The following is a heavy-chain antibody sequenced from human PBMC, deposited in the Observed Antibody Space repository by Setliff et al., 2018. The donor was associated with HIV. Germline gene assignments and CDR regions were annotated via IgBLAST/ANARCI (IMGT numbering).Heavy chain of an antibody. CDR3: ARLGHYDSSGYYSALYFDS. J-gene: IGHJ4*02. CDR1: GGSISSHY. V-gene: IGHV4-59*08. D-gene: IGHD3-22*01. CDR2: IYHSGIT. Sequence: SETLSLTCTVSGGSISSHYWSWIRQPPGKGLEWIASIYHSGITYYNPSLKSRVTISVDTSEDQFSLKLSSVTAADTAMYFCARLGHYDSSGYYSALYFDSWGQGTLVTVSS.